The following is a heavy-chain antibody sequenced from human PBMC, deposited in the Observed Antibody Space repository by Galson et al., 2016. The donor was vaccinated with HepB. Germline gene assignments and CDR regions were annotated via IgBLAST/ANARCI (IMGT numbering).Heavy chain of an antibody. J-gene: IGHJ4*02. Sequence: SLRLSCAASGFTFSDYYMSWIRQAPGQGLEYVSYISSSGNYRNYADFVKGRFTISRDNAKNSLYLQMNSLRAEDTAVYYCAREGGRKVDHWGQGAVVTVSS. CDR3: AREGGRKVDH. CDR2: ISSSGNYR. CDR1: GFTFSDYY. V-gene: IGHV3-11*06.